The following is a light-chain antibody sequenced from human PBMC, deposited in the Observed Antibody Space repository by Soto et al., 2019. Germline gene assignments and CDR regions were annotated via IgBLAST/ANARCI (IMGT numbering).Light chain of an antibody. J-gene: IGKJ5*01. Sequence: EIVLTQSPATLSLSPGERATLSCRASPSVTNFLAWYQRKPGQAPRLLIYGAFNRATGIPARFSGSGSGTDFTLTISSIEPEDSAVYYCQQRNVWPPVTFGQGTRLEIK. V-gene: IGKV3-11*01. CDR2: GAF. CDR1: PSVTNF. CDR3: QQRNVWPPVT.